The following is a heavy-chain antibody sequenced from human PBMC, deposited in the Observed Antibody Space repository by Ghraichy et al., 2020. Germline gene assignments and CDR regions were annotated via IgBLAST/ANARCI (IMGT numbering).Heavy chain of an antibody. D-gene: IGHD1-1*01. CDR3: ARWAGLGTMGAFDY. CDR1: GGSINSGDYY. Sequence: SQTLSLTCAVSGGSINSGDYYGAWIRQPPGKGLEWIATVYHSGSTYYSPSLRSRVTISIDTSRNQFSLRLSAVTAADTAVYYCARWAGLGTMGAFDYWGQGTLVTVSS. J-gene: IGHJ4*02. CDR2: VYHSGST. V-gene: IGHV4-39*01.